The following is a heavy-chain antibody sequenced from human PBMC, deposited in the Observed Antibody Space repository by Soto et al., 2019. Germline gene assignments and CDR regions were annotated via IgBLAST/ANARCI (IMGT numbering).Heavy chain of an antibody. Sequence: PSETLSLTCTVSGGSIRDYFWTWIRQPPGKGLECSGYIYDSGRTNYNPSLKSRVSISVDTSKNHFSLHLRSVTAADTAVYYCARVGGDDFGDSGGFDSWGQGKLVTVSS. CDR1: GGSIRDYF. CDR2: IYDSGRT. CDR3: ARVGGDDFGDSGGFDS. J-gene: IGHJ4*02. D-gene: IGHD4-17*01. V-gene: IGHV4-59*01.